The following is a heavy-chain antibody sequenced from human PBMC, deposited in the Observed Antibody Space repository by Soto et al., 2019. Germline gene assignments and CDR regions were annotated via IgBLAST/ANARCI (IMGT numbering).Heavy chain of an antibody. J-gene: IGHJ6*02. CDR1: GYTFTSYG. D-gene: IGHD6-6*01. V-gene: IGHV1-18*01. CDR3: AREEYSSTGGYYYGMDV. Sequence: ASVKVSCKASGYTFTSYGISWVRQAPGQGLEWMGWISAYNGNTNYAQKLQGRVTMTTDTSTSTAYMELRSLRSDDTAVYYCAREEYSSTGGYYYGMDVWGQGTTVTVSS. CDR2: ISAYNGNT.